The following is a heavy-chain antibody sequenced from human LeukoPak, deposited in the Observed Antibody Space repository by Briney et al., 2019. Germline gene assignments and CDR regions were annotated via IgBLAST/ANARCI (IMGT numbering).Heavy chain of an antibody. CDR2: IYYSGST. V-gene: IGHV4-59*01. CDR3: ARRAVVVVAATPLDYWYFDL. D-gene: IGHD2-15*01. CDR1: GGSISSYY. Sequence: SETLSLTCTVSGGSISSYYWSWIRQPPGKGLEWIGYIYYSGSTNYNPSLKSRVTISVDTSKNQFSLKLSSVTAADTAVYYCARRAVVVVAATPLDYWYFDLWGRGTLVTVSS. J-gene: IGHJ2*01.